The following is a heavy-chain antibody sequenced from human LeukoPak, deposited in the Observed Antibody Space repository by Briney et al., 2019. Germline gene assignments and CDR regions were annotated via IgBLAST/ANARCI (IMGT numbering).Heavy chain of an antibody. Sequence: PSETLSLTCAVSGGPISSSNWWSWVRQPPGKGLEWIGEIYHSGSTNYNPSLKSRVTISVDKSENQFSLKLSSVTAADTAVYYCAMGRVDYYGSGSYLRSRYYYYYMDVWGKGTTVTVSS. CDR2: IYHSGST. CDR1: GGPISSSNW. CDR3: AMGRVDYYGSGSYLRSRYYYYYMDV. J-gene: IGHJ6*03. D-gene: IGHD3-10*01. V-gene: IGHV4-4*02.